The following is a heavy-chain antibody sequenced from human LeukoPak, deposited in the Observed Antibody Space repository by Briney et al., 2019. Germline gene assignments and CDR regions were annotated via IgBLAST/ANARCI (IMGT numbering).Heavy chain of an antibody. CDR2: INPNSGNT. CDR1: GYTFTGYY. Sequence: ASVKVSCKASGYTFTGYYMHWVRQAPGQGLEWMGWINPNSGNTGYAQKFQGRVTMTRNTSISTAYMELSSLRSEDTAVYYCARGSRVTLYYYYGMDVWGQGTTVTVSS. J-gene: IGHJ6*02. V-gene: IGHV1-8*02. D-gene: IGHD1-14*01. CDR3: ARGSRVTLYYYYGMDV.